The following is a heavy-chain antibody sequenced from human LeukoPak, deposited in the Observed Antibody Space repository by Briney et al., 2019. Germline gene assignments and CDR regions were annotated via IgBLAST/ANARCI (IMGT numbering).Heavy chain of an antibody. V-gene: IGHV4-59*02. D-gene: IGHD2-15*01. CDR1: GDSVTGYF. J-gene: IGHJ4*02. CDR3: VIGVGWQPDY. CDR2: IYKIGTT. Sequence: SETLSLTCTVFGDSVTGYFLNWVRQPPGKGLEWIGHIYKIGTTNYNPSLKSRLTISADTSKNQFSLQLRSVTSADTAVYYCVIGVGWQPDYWGQGALVTVSS.